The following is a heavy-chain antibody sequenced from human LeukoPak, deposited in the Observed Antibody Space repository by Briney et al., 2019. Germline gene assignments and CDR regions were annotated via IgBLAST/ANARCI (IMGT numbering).Heavy chain of an antibody. J-gene: IGHJ4*02. Sequence: GGSLRLSCAASGFTFSSYWMNWVRQAPGKGLVWVSRIASDGSSTTYADSVKGRFSISRDNAKNTLYLQMNSLRVEDTAVYYCARGRPHGDDYWGQGTLVTVSS. CDR1: GFTFSSYW. CDR2: IASDGSST. CDR3: ARGRPHGDDY. D-gene: IGHD2-21*01. V-gene: IGHV3-74*01.